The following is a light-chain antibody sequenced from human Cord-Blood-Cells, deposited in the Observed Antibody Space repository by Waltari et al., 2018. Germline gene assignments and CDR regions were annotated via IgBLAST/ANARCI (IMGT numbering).Light chain of an antibody. V-gene: IGKV3-11*01. CDR1: QRVSSY. J-gene: IGKJ2*03. Sequence: EIVMTQSPATLSVSPGERATLSCRASQRVSSYLAWYQQKPGQAPRLLIYDASNSATGIPARFSGSGSGTDFTLTISSLEPEDFAVYYCQQRSNWPPYSFGQGTKLEIK. CDR3: QQRSNWPPYS. CDR2: DAS.